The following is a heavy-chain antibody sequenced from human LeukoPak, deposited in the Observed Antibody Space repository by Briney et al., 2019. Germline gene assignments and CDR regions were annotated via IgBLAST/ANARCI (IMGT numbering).Heavy chain of an antibody. CDR3: ARGRSGGGYDIGYLDY. V-gene: IGHV1-2*02. Sequence: GASVKVSCTASGYTFTDYYLHWVRQAPGQGLEWMGWINPNSGATNYAQTFQGRVTMTRDTSIATAYMQLGRLRSDDTAVYYCARGRSGGGYDIGYLDYWDQGALITVSS. D-gene: IGHD5-12*01. J-gene: IGHJ4*02. CDR1: GYTFTDYY. CDR2: INPNSGAT.